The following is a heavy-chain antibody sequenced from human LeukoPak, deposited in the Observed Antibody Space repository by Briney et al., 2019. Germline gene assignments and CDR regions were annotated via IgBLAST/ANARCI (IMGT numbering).Heavy chain of an antibody. V-gene: IGHV4-39*02. CDR3: ARDVRRHGGWYNSHYMDV. CDR1: GGSISSSSYY. Sequence: SETLSLTCTVSGGSISSSSYYWGWIRQPPGKGLEWIGSIYYSGSTYYNPSLKSRVTISVDTSKNQFSLKLSSVTAADTAVYYCARDVRRHGGWYNSHYMDVWGKGTTVTVSS. D-gene: IGHD6-19*01. J-gene: IGHJ6*03. CDR2: IYYSGST.